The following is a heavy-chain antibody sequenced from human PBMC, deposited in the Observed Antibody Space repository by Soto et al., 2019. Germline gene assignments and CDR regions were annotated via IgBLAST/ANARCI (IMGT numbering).Heavy chain of an antibody. CDR1: AFSFRTYA. CDR3: GKEKGYDFVWGSDRYTSDY. J-gene: IGHJ4*02. Sequence: EVQLLESGGGLVQPGGSLRLSCAASAFSFRTYAMSWVRQAPGKGREWVSAISGSDGTFYADSVKGGLTISRDNSKNTVYLQMNSLRAEDTAVYYCGKEKGYDFVWGSDRYTSDYWGQGALVIVSS. CDR2: ISGSDGT. D-gene: IGHD3-16*02. V-gene: IGHV3-23*01.